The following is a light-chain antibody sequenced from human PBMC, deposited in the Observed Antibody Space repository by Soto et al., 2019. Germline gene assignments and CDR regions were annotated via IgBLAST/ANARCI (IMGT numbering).Light chain of an antibody. V-gene: IGLV1-36*01. J-gene: IGLJ3*02. CDR2: YDD. CDR1: SSNIGNNA. CDR3: AAWDDSLNGRV. Sequence: QPVLTQPPSVSEAPRQRVTISCSGSSSNIGNNAVNWYQQLPGKAPKLLIYYDDLLPSGVSDRSSGSKSGTSASLAISGLQSEDEADYYCAAWDDSLNGRVFGGGTKLTVL.